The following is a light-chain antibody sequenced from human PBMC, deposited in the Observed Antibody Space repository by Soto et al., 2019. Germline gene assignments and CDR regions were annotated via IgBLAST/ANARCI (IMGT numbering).Light chain of an antibody. J-gene: IGLJ1*01. V-gene: IGLV2-23*03. CDR2: EGS. CDR1: SSDVGSYKF. CDR3: CSYAGGSNV. Sequence: SVLTQPASVSESPGQSITISCTGTSSDVGSYKFVSWYQQHPGTAPKLMIYEGSKRPSGVSDRFSGSKSGNTASLTISGLQADDEADYFCCSYAGGSNVFGTGTKVSVL.